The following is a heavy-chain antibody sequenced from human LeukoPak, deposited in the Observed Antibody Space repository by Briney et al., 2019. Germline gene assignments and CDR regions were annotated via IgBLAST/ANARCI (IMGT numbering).Heavy chain of an antibody. CDR1: GYTFTGYY. CDR2: INPNSGGT. V-gene: IGHV1-2*06. J-gene: IGHJ4*02. Sequence: ASVKVSCKASGYTFTGYYMHWVRQAPGQGLEWMGRINPNSGGTNYAQKFQGRVTMTRDTSISTAYMELSRLSSDDPAVYYWARGSGGEGDYFDYWGQGTLVTVSS. CDR3: ARGSGGEGDYFDY. D-gene: IGHD3-16*01.